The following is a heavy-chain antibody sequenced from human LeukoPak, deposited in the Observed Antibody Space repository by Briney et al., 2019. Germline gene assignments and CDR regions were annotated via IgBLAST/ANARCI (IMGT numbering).Heavy chain of an antibody. J-gene: IGHJ5*02. CDR2: ISSSNYL. CDR1: GLTFTSYS. Sequence: GGSLRPSSPVSGLTFTSYSTNCVRQVAGVGMEWVSSISSSNYLYYSDSVKGRFTISRDNSKNTLYLQMNSLRAEDTAVYYCARGGYYYGSGSYSFVSNWFDPWGQGTLVTVSS. D-gene: IGHD3-10*01. V-gene: IGHV3-21*01. CDR3: ARGGYYYGSGSYSFVSNWFDP.